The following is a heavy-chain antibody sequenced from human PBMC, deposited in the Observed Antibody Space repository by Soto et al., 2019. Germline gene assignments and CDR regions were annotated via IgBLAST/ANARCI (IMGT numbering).Heavy chain of an antibody. Sequence: GGSLRLSCAASGFTFSSYAMHWVRQAPGKGLEWVTGISDDGSKKYYADSVKGRFTISRDNSKNTLYLQMNSLRAEDAAVYDCAREVAGGWYYFDYWGQGTLVTVSS. V-gene: IGHV3-30*04. J-gene: IGHJ4*02. CDR1: GFTFSSYA. CDR2: ISDDGSKK. D-gene: IGHD6-19*01. CDR3: AREVAGGWYYFDY.